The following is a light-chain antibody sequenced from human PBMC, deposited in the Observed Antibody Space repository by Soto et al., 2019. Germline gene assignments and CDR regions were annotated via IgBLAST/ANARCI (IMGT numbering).Light chain of an antibody. J-gene: IGLJ3*02. Sequence: QAVVTQPPSVSGAPGQRVTISCTGRSSNIGAGYDVHWYHHLPGTAPKLLIYGNTNRPSGISDRFSASKSGSSASLAITGLQAEDEADYYCQSYDSSLRAWVFGGGTKLTVL. CDR2: GNT. CDR3: QSYDSSLRAWV. V-gene: IGLV1-40*01. CDR1: SSNIGAGYD.